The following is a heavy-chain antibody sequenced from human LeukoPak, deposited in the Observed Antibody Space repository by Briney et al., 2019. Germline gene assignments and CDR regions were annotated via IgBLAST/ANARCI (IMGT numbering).Heavy chain of an antibody. J-gene: IGHJ4*02. CDR3: ARDTAAAEIWYYFDY. D-gene: IGHD6-13*01. CDR1: GFTFGDYG. Sequence: GGSLRLSCAASGFTFGDYGMSWVRQAPGKGLEWVSGINWNGGSTGYADSAKGRFTISRDNAKNSLYLQMKSLRAEDTALYYCARDTAAAEIWYYFDYWGQGTLVTVSS. V-gene: IGHV3-20*04. CDR2: INWNGGST.